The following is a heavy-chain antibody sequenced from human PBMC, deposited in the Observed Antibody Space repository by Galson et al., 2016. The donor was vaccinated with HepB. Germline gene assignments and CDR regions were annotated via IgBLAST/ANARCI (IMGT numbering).Heavy chain of an antibody. CDR3: AKYSGWGTRNFDY. CDR2: IAGIGGGI. V-gene: IGHV3-23*01. D-gene: IGHD3-10*01. J-gene: IGHJ4*02. Sequence: SLRLSCAASGFTFIGYAMSWVRQAPGKGLEWLSSIAGIGGGIYYADSVKGRFAISRDNSKNTLYLEMNNLRAEDTAVYYCAKYSGWGTRNFDYWGQGTLVTVSS. CDR1: GFTFIGYA.